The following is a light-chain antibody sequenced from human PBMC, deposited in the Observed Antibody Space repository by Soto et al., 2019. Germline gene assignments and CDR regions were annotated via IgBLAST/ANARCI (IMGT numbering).Light chain of an antibody. Sequence: IELTQSQGTLSLSAGSRAPLPCRASQSISSTYLAWYQQKPVQAPRLLIYATSSRATGIPDRFSGSWSGADFPLTISRLEPEDFAVYYCQQYGRSGTVGHGTKVEIK. CDR3: QQYGRSGT. CDR2: ATS. V-gene: IGKV3-20*01. J-gene: IGKJ1*01. CDR1: QSISSTY.